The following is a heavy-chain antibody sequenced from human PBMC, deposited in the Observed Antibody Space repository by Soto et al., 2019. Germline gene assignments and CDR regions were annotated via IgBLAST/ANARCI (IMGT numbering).Heavy chain of an antibody. Sequence: SETLSLTCAVYGGSFSGYYWSWIRQPPGKGLEWIGEINHSGSTNYNPSLKSRVTISVDTSKNQFSLKLSSVTAADTAVYYCARGQKSGTTDYWGQGTLVTVSS. CDR3: ARGQKSGTTDY. V-gene: IGHV4-34*01. D-gene: IGHD1-7*01. CDR2: INHSGST. J-gene: IGHJ4*02. CDR1: GGSFSGYY.